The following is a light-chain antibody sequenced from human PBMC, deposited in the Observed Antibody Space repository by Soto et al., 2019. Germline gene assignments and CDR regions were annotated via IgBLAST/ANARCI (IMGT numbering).Light chain of an antibody. Sequence: QSALTQPPSASGSLRQSVTIPCTGTSSDVGDYNYVSWYQQHPGKVPKLMIYEVSKRPSGVPDRFSGSKSGNTASLTVSGLQAEDEADYYCSSFAGSPVVFGGGTKLTVL. V-gene: IGLV2-8*01. CDR3: SSFAGSPVV. CDR1: SSDVGDYNY. J-gene: IGLJ2*01. CDR2: EVS.